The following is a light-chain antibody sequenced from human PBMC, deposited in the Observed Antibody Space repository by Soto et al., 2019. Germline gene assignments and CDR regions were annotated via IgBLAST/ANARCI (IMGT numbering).Light chain of an antibody. Sequence: EIVMTQSPATLSVSPGERATLSCRASQSVSSTLAWYQQKPGQAPRLLIYGASTRDTGIPARFSGSGSGTEFTLTISSLQSEDFAVYYCQQYNNWPCTFGPGTKVDIK. CDR1: QSVSST. J-gene: IGKJ3*01. V-gene: IGKV3-15*01. CDR2: GAS. CDR3: QQYNNWPCT.